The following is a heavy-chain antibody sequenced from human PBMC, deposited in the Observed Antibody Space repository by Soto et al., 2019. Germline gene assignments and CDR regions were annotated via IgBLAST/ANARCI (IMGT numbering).Heavy chain of an antibody. V-gene: IGHV1-69*06. CDR1: GGTFSSYA. Sequence: VASVKVSCKASGGTFSSYAISWVRQAPGQGLEWMGGIIPIFGTANYAQKFQGRVTITADKSTSTAYMELSSLRSEDTAVYYCAREGTVPAAANYYYYGMDVWGQGTTVTVSS. J-gene: IGHJ6*02. CDR3: AREGTVPAAANYYYYGMDV. D-gene: IGHD2-2*01. CDR2: IIPIFGTA.